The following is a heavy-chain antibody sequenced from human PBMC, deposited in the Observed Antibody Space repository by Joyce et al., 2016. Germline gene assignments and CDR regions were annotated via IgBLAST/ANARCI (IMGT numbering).Heavy chain of an antibody. CDR1: GFSLSSSGVG. V-gene: IGHV2-5*02. Sequence: QITLRESGPTLVNPTQTLTLTCTYSGFSLSSSGVGVGWIRQPPGKALEWLALIYWDDDKRYSPSLKNRITITKDTSKNQVVLRMTNMDPVDTATYYCAHNEAHHDFSTGNYVNWFDPWGQGTLVTVSS. J-gene: IGHJ5*02. D-gene: IGHD3/OR15-3a*01. CDR2: IYWDDDK. CDR3: AHNEAHHDFSTGNYVNWFDP.